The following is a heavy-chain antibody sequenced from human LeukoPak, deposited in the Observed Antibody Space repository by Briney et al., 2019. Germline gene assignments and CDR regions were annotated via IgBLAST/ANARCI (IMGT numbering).Heavy chain of an antibody. CDR2: ISGSGGST. J-gene: IGHJ4*02. D-gene: IGHD6-13*01. V-gene: IGHV3-23*01. CDR1: GFTFSSYA. CDR3: AEDLVMEGSSPKPFDY. Sequence: GGSLRLSCAASGFTFSSYAMSWVRQAPGKGLEWVSAISGSGGSTYYADSVKGRFTISRDNSKNTLYLQMNSLRAEDTAVYYCAEDLVMEGSSPKPFDYWGQGTLVTVSS.